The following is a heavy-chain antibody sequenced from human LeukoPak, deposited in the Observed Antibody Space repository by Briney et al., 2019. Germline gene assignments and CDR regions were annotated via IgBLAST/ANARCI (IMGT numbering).Heavy chain of an antibody. D-gene: IGHD3-3*01. V-gene: IGHV3-48*03. CDR1: DLTFSNYE. Sequence: GGSLRLSCTSSDLTFSNYEMHWVRQAPGKGLDWVSYISSSSSTIYYADSVEGRFTISRDNAKNSLYLQMNSLRAEDTAIYYCARERYDFWSGPRAYYFDYWGHGTLVTVSS. CDR3: ARERYDFWSGPRAYYFDY. CDR2: ISSSSSTI. J-gene: IGHJ4*01.